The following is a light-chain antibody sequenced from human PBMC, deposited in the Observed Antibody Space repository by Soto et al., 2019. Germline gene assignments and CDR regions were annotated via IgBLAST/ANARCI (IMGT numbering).Light chain of an antibody. Sequence: EIVLTQSPGTLSLSPGERATLSCRASQSVSSSYLGWYQQKPGQAPRLLIYGASSRATGIPDRFSGSGSGTDFTLTISRLEPEDFAVYYCQQYGSSFFTFGGGTKVEIK. CDR2: GAS. CDR3: QQYGSSFFT. CDR1: QSVSSSY. J-gene: IGKJ4*01. V-gene: IGKV3-20*01.